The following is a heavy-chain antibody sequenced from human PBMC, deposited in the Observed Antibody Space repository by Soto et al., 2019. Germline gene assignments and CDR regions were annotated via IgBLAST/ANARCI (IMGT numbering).Heavy chain of an antibody. CDR1: GGSISSGDYY. V-gene: IGHV4-30-4*01. Sequence: PSETLSLTCTVSGGSISSGDYYWSCIRQPPGKGLEWIGYIYYSGSTYYNPSLKSRVTISVDTSKNQFSLKLSSVTAADTAVYYCATETERGDDAFDIWGQGTMVTVSS. CDR3: ATETERGDDAFDI. CDR2: IYYSGST. J-gene: IGHJ3*02. D-gene: IGHD1-1*01.